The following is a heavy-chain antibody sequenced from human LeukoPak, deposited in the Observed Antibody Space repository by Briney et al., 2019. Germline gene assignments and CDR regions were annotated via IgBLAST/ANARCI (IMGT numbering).Heavy chain of an antibody. CDR2: ISWNSGSI. CDR1: GFTFDDYA. D-gene: IGHD6-19*01. Sequence: GGSLRLSCAASGFTFDDYAMHWVRQAPGKGLEWVSGISWNSGSIGYADSVKGRFTIPRDNAKNSLYLQMNSLRAEDTALYYCAKDKQWLVGEYFDYWGQGTLVTVSS. CDR3: AKDKQWLVGEYFDY. J-gene: IGHJ4*02. V-gene: IGHV3-9*01.